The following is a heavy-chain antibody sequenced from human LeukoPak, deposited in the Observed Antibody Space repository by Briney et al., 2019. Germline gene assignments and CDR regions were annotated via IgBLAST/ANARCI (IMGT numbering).Heavy chain of an antibody. CDR3: ARDRYYGSGIMYYFDY. CDR1: GFTFGSYA. D-gene: IGHD3-10*01. V-gene: IGHV3-48*04. J-gene: IGHJ4*02. Sequence: GGSLRLSCAASGFTFGSYAMSWVRQAPGKGLEWVSYISSSGSTIYYADSVKGRFTISRDNAKNSLYLQMNSLRAEDTAVYYCARDRYYGSGIMYYFDYWGQGTLVTVSS. CDR2: ISSSGSTI.